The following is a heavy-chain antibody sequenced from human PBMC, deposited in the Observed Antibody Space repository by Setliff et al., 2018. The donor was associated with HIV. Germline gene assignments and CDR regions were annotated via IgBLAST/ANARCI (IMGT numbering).Heavy chain of an antibody. J-gene: IGHJ4*02. CDR2: TNDSGRT. CDR1: GGSFSGYF. V-gene: IGHV4-34*01. CDR3: AQSESGNQWELPFDY. Sequence: SETLSLTCAVYGGSFSGYFWSWIRQPPGKGLEWIGETNDSGRTNYNPSLKSRVTLSMDLSKNQFSLKLTSLTAADTAVYYCAQSESGNQWELPFDYWGQGALVTVSS. D-gene: IGHD1-26*01.